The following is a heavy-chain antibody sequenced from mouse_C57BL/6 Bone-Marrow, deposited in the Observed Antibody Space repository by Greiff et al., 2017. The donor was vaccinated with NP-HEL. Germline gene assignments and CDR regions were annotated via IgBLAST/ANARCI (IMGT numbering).Heavy chain of an antibody. CDR2: IDPNSGGT. CDR1: GYTFTSYW. D-gene: IGHD1-1*01. Sequence: QVQLKQPGAELVKPGASVKLSCKASGYTFTSYWMHWVKQRPGRGLEWIGRIDPNSGGTKYNEKFKSKATLTVDKPSSTAYMQLSSLTSEDTAVYYCARLYYYGSSDGNYWGQGTTLTVSS. J-gene: IGHJ2*01. CDR3: ARLYYYGSSDGNY. V-gene: IGHV1-72*01.